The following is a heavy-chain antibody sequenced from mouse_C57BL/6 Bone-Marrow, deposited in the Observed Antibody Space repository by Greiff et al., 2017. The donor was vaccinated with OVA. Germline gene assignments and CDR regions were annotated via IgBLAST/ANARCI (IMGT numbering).Heavy chain of an antibody. V-gene: IGHV1-55*01. J-gene: IGHJ3*01. D-gene: IGHD1-1*01. CDR1: GYTFTSYW. Sequence: QVQLKQPGAELVKPGASVKMSCKASGYTFTSYWITWVKQRPGQGLEWIGDIYPGSGSTNYNEKFKSKATLTVDTSSSTAYMQLSSLTSADSAVYYCARGPIYYYGSSYVDWFAYWGQGTLVTVSA. CDR2: IYPGSGST. CDR3: ARGPIYYYGSSYVDWFAY.